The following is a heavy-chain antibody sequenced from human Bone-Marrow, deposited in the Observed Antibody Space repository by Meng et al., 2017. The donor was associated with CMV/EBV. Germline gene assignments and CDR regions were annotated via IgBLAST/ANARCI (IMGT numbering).Heavy chain of an antibody. D-gene: IGHD7-27*01. V-gene: IGHV4-61*03. Sequence: SETLSLTCSVSGGSVSSGTYYWSWIRRPPGKGLEWIGYISYTGSTKYNPSLLSRVTISADTSKSLFSLTLDSVTAADTAVYCCARLKVVGHLTGWFDPWGQGTLVTVSS. J-gene: IGHJ5*02. CDR1: GGSVSSGTYY. CDR2: ISYTGST. CDR3: ARLKVVGHLTGWFDP.